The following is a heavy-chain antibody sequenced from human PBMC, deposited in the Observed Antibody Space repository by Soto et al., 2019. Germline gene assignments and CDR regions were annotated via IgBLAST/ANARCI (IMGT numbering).Heavy chain of an antibody. J-gene: IGHJ4*02. Sequence: QVQLVESGGGVVQPGRSLRLSCAASGFTFSSYAMHWARQAPGKGLEWVAVISYDGSNKYYADSVKGRFTISRDNSKNTLYLQMNSLRAEDTAVYYCASLSGYYSWGFDYWGQGTLVTVSS. CDR2: ISYDGSNK. D-gene: IGHD3-22*01. V-gene: IGHV3-30-3*01. CDR1: GFTFSSYA. CDR3: ASLSGYYSWGFDY.